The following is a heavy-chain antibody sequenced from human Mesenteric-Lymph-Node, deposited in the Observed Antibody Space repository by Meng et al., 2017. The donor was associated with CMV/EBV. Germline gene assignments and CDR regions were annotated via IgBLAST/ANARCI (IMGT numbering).Heavy chain of an antibody. CDR2: ISSSSSYI. V-gene: IGHV3-21*01. D-gene: IGHD3-3*01. CDR1: GFTYSTYA. J-gene: IGHJ4*02. Sequence: GGSLRLTCAASGFTYSTYAMSWVRQAPGQGLEWVSSISSSSSYIYYADSVKGRFTISRDNAKNSLYLQMNSLRAEDKAVYYCAGSDFWSGSHFDYWGQGTLVTVSS. CDR3: AGSDFWSGSHFDY.